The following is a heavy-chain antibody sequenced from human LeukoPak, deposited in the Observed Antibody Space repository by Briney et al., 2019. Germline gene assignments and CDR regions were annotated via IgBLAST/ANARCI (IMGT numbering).Heavy chain of an antibody. CDR2: IDHRGSS. D-gene: IGHD6-6*01. CDR1: GECFSAYF. CDR3: ATRSSTLAAARCFDD. Sequence: SSETLSLTCAVHGECFSAYFWSWIRLVPGKGLEWIGEIDHRGSSNYNPPLKSRATISVDTSKNHFSLSLTSVTAADTAVYYCATRSSTLAAARCFDDWGQGTVVTVSS. V-gene: IGHV4-34*01. J-gene: IGHJ4*03.